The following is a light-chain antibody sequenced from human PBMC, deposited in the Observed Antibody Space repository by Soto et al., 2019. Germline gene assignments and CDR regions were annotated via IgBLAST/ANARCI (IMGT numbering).Light chain of an antibody. CDR3: HQRSNWPLT. CDR1: QSGTKY. J-gene: IGKJ4*01. CDR2: DVA. Sequence: VLTQSPATLSLSPGERATLSCRASQSGTKYLACYQQKPGQSLRLLMYDVAKRATVIPARFSGSGSGTDFTLTIRSLEHADWAFYYCHQRSNWPLTFGGRTKLEI. V-gene: IGKV3-11*01.